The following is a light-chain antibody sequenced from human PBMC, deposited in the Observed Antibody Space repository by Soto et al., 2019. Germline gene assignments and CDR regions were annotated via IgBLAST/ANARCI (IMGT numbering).Light chain of an antibody. V-gene: IGKV1-39*01. CDR1: QSINKY. Sequence: DIQMTQSPSSLSASVGDRVTITCRASQSINKYINWYQQKPGKAPKLLIYAASSLESGVPSRFSGSGSGTDFTLTIASLQPEDFATYFCQQSYSRPRTFGQGTKVDIK. CDR3: QQSYSRPRT. J-gene: IGKJ1*01. CDR2: AAS.